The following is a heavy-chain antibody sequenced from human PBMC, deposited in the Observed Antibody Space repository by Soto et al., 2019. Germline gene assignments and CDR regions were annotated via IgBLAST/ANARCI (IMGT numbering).Heavy chain of an antibody. J-gene: IGHJ4*02. Sequence: QVQLQESGPGLVKPSQTLSLTCTVSGGSISSGGYYWSWIRQHPGKGLEWIGYIYYSGSTYYNPALKGRVTISVDTSKNQFSLKLSSVTAADTAVYYCATHQEDYVWGSYRYDYWGQGTLVTVSS. CDR1: GGSISSGGYY. D-gene: IGHD3-16*02. CDR2: IYYSGST. V-gene: IGHV4-31*03. CDR3: ATHQEDYVWGSYRYDY.